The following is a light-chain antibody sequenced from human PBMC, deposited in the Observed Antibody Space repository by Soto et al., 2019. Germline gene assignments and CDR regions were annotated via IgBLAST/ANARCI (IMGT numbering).Light chain of an antibody. Sequence: SELSKPASVYRSHGQLITITSTEKSSDVGGYNYVSWYQQHPGKAPKLMIYDVSNRPSGVSNRFSGSKSGNTASLTISGLQAEDEADYYCSSYTSSSTFFGTGTKVTVL. V-gene: IGLV2-14*01. J-gene: IGLJ1*01. CDR2: DVS. CDR3: SSYTSSSTF. CDR1: SSDVGGYNY.